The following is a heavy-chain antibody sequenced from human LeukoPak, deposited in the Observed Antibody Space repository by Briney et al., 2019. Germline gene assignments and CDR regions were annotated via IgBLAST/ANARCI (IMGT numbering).Heavy chain of an antibody. V-gene: IGHV3-23*01. D-gene: IGHD3-9*01. J-gene: IGHJ4*02. CDR2: ISGSGGST. CDR1: GFTFSSYA. CDR3: AKIGDILTGYPYYFDY. Sequence: PGGSLRLSCAASGFTFSSYAMSWVRQAPGKGLEWVLGISGSGGSTNYAESVKGRFTISRENSKTTLYLEMNSLSAEDTAVYYCAKIGDILTGYPYYFDYWGQGTLVTVSS.